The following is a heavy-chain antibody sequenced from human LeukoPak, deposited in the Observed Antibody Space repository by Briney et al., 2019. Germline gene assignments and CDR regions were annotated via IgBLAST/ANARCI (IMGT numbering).Heavy chain of an antibody. CDR3: ARDRRSGYVDY. CDR1: GGSISSYY. CDR2: IYYSGST. V-gene: IGHV4-59*01. Sequence: KSSETLSLTCTVSGGSISSYYWSWIRQPPGKGLEWIGHIYYSGSTNYNPSLKSRVTISVDTSKNQFSLKLSSVTAADTAVYYCARDRRSGYVDYWGQGTLVTVSS. J-gene: IGHJ4*02. D-gene: IGHD2-15*01.